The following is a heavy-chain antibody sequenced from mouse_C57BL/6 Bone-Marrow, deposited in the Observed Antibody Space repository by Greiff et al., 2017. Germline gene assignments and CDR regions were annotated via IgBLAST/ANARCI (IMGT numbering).Heavy chain of an antibody. V-gene: IGHV1-82*01. J-gene: IGHJ2*01. CDR1: GYAFSSSW. CDR2: IYPGDGDT. Sequence: QVQLQQSGPELVNPGASVKISCKASGYAFSSSWMNWVKQKPGKGLEWIGRIYPGDGDTNYNGKFKGKATLTADKSSSTAYMQLSSLTSEDSAVYFCARWRSYYFDYWGQGTTLTVSS. CDR3: ARWRSYYFDY.